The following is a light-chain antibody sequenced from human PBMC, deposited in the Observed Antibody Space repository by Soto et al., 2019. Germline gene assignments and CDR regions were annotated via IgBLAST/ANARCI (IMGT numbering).Light chain of an antibody. CDR1: QSVCHY. CDR2: DAS. J-gene: IGKJ4*01. Sequence: EIVLTQSPATMSLSPGERATLSCRASQSVCHYLVWYQLNTGQAPRLLIYDASNRATDIPARFSGSGSGTDFTLTISSLEPEDFAVYSCQQTGSGPLTFGGWTKVEIK. CDR3: QQTGSGPLT. V-gene: IGKV3-11*01.